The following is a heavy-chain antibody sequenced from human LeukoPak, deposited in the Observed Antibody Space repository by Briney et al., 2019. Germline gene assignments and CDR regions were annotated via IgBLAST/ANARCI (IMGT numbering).Heavy chain of an antibody. Sequence: VASVKVSCKASGGTFSSYAISWVRQAPGQGLEWMGQINPNSGGTNYAQKFQGRVTMTRDTSISTAYMELSRLRSDDTAVYYCARDYRAGVYFDLWGRGTLVTVSS. CDR3: ARDYRAGVYFDL. J-gene: IGHJ2*01. CDR2: INPNSGGT. CDR1: GGTFSSYA. D-gene: IGHD1-26*01. V-gene: IGHV1-2*06.